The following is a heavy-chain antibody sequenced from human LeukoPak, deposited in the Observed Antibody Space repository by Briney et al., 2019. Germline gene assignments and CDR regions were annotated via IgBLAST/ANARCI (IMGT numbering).Heavy chain of an antibody. CDR3: TRGAGWLIDY. CDR1: GGSVDNSAYH. D-gene: IGHD3-16*01. V-gene: IGHV4-39*07. J-gene: IGHJ4*02. Sequence: SETLSLTCTVSGGSVDNSAYHWGWIRQPPGKGLEWIASVSYSGSSSYNASLKSRVTISLDTSTNQLSLELNSVTAADTAVYYCTRGAGWLIDYWGQGILVTVSS. CDR2: VSYSGSS.